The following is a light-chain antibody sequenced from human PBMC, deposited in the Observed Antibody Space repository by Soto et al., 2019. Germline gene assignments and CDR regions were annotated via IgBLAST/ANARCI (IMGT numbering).Light chain of an antibody. J-gene: IGLJ3*02. Sequence: QSALTQPASVSGSPGQSITISCTGTSSDVGLYNLVSWYQQLPGKAPKLIIYEVNERPSGISGRFSGSKSGNTASLTISGLQDEDEADYYCCSYVGSSILMFGGGTKVTVL. V-gene: IGLV2-23*02. CDR1: SSDVGLYNL. CDR3: CSYVGSSILM. CDR2: EVN.